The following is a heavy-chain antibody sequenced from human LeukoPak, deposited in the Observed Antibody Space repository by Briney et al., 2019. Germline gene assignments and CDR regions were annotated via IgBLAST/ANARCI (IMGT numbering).Heavy chain of an antibody. V-gene: IGHV3-30*04. D-gene: IGHD1-26*01. CDR3: AGVGATGAFDY. Sequence: PGGSLRLSCAASGFTFSSYVMHWVRQAPGKGLEWVAVISLDESNKYYADSVKGRFTISRDNSKNTLYLQMNSLRAEDTAVYYCAGVGATGAFDYWGQGTLVTVSS. J-gene: IGHJ4*02. CDR2: ISLDESNK. CDR1: GFTFSSYV.